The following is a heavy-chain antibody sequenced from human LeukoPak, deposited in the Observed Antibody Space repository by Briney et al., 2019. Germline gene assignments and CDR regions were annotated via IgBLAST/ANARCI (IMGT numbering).Heavy chain of an antibody. CDR2: IPHSGST. Sequence: PSETLSLTCAVSGYSISSGYFWAWIRQPPGRGLEWIGSIPHSGSTYSKSSLKSRVIISVDTSNNQFSLKLTSVTAADTATYYCARDGYYYDGSFQYWGQGIRVAVSS. CDR1: GYSISSGYF. CDR3: ARDGYYYDGSFQY. J-gene: IGHJ4*02. D-gene: IGHD3-22*01. V-gene: IGHV4-38-2*02.